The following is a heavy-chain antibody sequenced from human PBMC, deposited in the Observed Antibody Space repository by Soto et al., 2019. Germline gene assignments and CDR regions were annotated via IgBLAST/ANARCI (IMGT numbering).Heavy chain of an antibody. Sequence: ASVKVSCKASGYTFTSYGISWVRQAPGQGLEWMGWISAYNGNTNYAQKLQGRVTMTTDTSTSTAYMELRSLRSDDTAVYYCARHSYSSGYRPRDIYYWAQRSPVTVSS. CDR3: ARHSYSSGYRPRDIYY. CDR2: ISAYNGNT. J-gene: IGHJ4*02. V-gene: IGHV1-18*01. CDR1: GYTFTSYG. D-gene: IGHD3-22*01.